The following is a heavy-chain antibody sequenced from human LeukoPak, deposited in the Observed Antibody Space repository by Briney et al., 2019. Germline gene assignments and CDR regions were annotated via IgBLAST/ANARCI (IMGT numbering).Heavy chain of an antibody. J-gene: IGHJ6*03. CDR3: ARGLREFGYYYYHMDV. D-gene: IGHD3-10*01. CDR1: GSSISTYY. CDR2: LFNSGST. Sequence: SETLSLTCTVSGSSISTYYWSWIRQPPGKGLEWIGYLFNSGSTNYNPSLRSRVVMSADTSKNQFSLKLRSVTAADTAVYYCARGLREFGYYYYHMDVWDIGTTVTVSS. V-gene: IGHV4-59*12.